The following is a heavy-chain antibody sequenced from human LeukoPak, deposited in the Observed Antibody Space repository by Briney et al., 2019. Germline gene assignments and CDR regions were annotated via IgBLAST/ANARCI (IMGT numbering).Heavy chain of an antibody. D-gene: IGHD3-16*01. J-gene: IGHJ4*02. CDR1: GFTFTDCY. CDR3: ASLLGTVTIFDN. CDR2: IKYDGTVV. Sequence: GGSVRLSCEASGFTFTDCYMSWVRQAPGEGLEWVATIKYDGTVVNVVDSVKGRFTISRDNAKHSLFLQMNSLRAEDTAVYYCASLLGTVTIFDNWGQGTLVTVSS. V-gene: IGHV3-7*01.